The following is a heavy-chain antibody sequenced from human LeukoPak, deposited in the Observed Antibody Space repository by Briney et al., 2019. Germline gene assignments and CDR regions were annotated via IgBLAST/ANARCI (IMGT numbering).Heavy chain of an antibody. CDR2: ISYDGSNK. CDR1: GFTVSSNY. CDR3: AKGTNYDFWSGYFDY. J-gene: IGHJ4*02. V-gene: IGHV3-30*18. Sequence: GGSLRLSCAASGFTVSSNYMSWVRQAPGKGLEWVAVISYDGSNKYYADSVKGRFTISRDNSKNTLYLQMNSLRAEDTAVYYCAKGTNYDFWSGYFDYWGQGTLVTVSS. D-gene: IGHD3-3*01.